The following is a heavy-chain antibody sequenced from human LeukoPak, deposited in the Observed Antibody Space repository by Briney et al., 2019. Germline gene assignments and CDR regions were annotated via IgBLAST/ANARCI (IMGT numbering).Heavy chain of an antibody. D-gene: IGHD3-16*02. CDR1: GFTFSSYE. J-gene: IGHJ4*02. Sequence: PGGSLRLSCAASGFTFSSYEMNWVRQAPGKGLEWVSYISSSGSTIYYADSVRGRFIISRDNAKNSLYLQMNTLRVEDTAVYYCVRRYMATSAEDFDYWGQGTLVTVFS. CDR3: VRRYMATSAEDFDY. CDR2: ISSSGSTI. V-gene: IGHV3-48*03.